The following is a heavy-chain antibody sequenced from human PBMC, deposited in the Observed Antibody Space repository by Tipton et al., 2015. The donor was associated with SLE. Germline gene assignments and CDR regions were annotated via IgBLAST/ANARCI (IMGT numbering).Heavy chain of an antibody. Sequence: LRLSCTVSGDSISSTTFYWGWVRQPPGKGLEWIGKIYYSGSSYYSGNTYYNPSLKSRVTISVDASKDQFSLELESVTAADTAVYFCVRLIGQLRPSGDWGQGPLVTVSS. D-gene: IGHD2-21*01. J-gene: IGHJ4*02. CDR1: GDSISSTTFY. CDR2: IYYSGSSYYSGNT. V-gene: IGHV4-39*07. CDR3: VRLIGQLRPSGD.